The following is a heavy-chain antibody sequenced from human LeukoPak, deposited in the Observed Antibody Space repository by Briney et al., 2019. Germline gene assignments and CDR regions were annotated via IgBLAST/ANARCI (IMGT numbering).Heavy chain of an antibody. J-gene: IGHJ3*02. CDR1: GGSFSSYA. V-gene: IGHV1-69*01. CDR3: SRDGIVGASSAFDI. D-gene: IGHD1-26*01. Sequence: GSSVKVSCKASGGSFSSYAISWVRQAPRQGLEWVGGIIAIFGTANYAQKFQGRVTITADESTSTAYMELSSLRSEDTAVYYCSRDGIVGASSAFDIWGQGTMVTVSS. CDR2: IIAIFGTA.